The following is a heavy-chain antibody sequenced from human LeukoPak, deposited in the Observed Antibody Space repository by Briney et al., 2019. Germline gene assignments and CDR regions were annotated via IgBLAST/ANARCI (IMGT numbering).Heavy chain of an antibody. D-gene: IGHD3-22*01. V-gene: IGHV3-49*04. Sequence: SSGGYYWSWVRQAPGKGLEWVGFIRSKPYGGTTEYAASVKGRFTISRDDSESIAYLQMNSLKTEDTAVYYCTRGDYYDSGGYYFLFDYWGQGTLVAVSS. J-gene: IGHJ4*02. CDR1: SSGGYY. CDR2: IRSKPYGGTT. CDR3: TRGDYYDSGGYYFLFDY.